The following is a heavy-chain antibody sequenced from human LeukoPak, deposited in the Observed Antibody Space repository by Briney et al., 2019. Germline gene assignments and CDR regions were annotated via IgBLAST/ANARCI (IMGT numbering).Heavy chain of an antibody. D-gene: IGHD3-22*01. CDR2: IHYSGST. V-gene: IGHV4-59*01. J-gene: IGHJ4*02. CDR1: GGSISTYY. CDR3: ARETYDSRGYYHYFDR. Sequence: SETLSLTCSVFGGSISTYYWSWIRQSSGKGLEWIGYIHYSGSTNYNPSLKSRVTISVDTSKHQFSLKLTSVTAADTAVYFCARETYDSRGYYHYFDRWGQGTLVSVSA.